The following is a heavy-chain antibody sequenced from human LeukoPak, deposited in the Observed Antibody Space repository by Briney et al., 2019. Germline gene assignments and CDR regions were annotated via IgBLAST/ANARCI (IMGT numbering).Heavy chain of an antibody. D-gene: IGHD6-19*01. V-gene: IGHV4-59*01. J-gene: IGHJ4*02. Sequence: SETLSLTRTVSGGSISSYYWSWIRQPPGKGLEWIGYIYYSGSTNYNPSLKSRVTISVDTSKNQFSLKLSSATAADTAVYYCARDSRLAPFDYWGQGTLVTVSS. CDR1: GGSISSYY. CDR3: ARDSRLAPFDY. CDR2: IYYSGST.